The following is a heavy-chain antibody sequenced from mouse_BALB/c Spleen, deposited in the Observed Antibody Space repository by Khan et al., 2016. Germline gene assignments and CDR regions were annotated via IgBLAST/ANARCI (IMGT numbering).Heavy chain of an antibody. CDR2: IDPANGNT. CDR3: ATSPFYYGNYYAMDY. J-gene: IGHJ4*01. CDR1: GFNIKDTY. V-gene: IGHV14-3*02. D-gene: IGHD1-1*01. Sequence: VQLKQSGAELVKPGASVKLSCTASGFNIKDTYMHWVKQRPEQGLEWIGRIDPANGNTKYDPKFQGKATITADTSSNTAYLQLSSLTSEDTAVYYSATSPFYYGNYYAMDYWGQGTSVTVSS.